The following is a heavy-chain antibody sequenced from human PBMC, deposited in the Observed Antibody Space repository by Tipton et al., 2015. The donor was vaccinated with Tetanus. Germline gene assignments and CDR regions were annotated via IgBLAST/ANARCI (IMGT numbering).Heavy chain of an antibody. D-gene: IGHD2-21*01. Sequence: QSGPEVKKPGSSVKVSCKASGGTFTTYALSWVRQAPGQGLEWAGGITPIFGTTNSAPKFQGRVTIPADESTNTAYMEVSSLRSEDTAMYYCARAQNRISRAYDFGGQGTQITVSS. CDR3: ARAQNRISRAYDF. V-gene: IGHV1-69*01. J-gene: IGHJ4*02. CDR1: GGTFTTYA. CDR2: ITPIFGTT.